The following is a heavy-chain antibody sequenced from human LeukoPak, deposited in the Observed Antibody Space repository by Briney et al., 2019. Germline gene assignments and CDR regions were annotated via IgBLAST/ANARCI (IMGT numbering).Heavy chain of an antibody. J-gene: IGHJ5*02. CDR3: PREARSSSSWYLNWFDP. D-gene: IGHD6-13*01. Sequence: PGGSLRLSCAASGFTFSSYSMNWVRQAPGKGLEWVSSISSSSSYIYYADSVKGRFTISRDNAKNSLYLQMNSLRAEDTAVYYCPREARSSSSWYLNWFDPWGQGTLVTVSS. CDR1: GFTFSSYS. V-gene: IGHV3-21*01. CDR2: ISSSSSYI.